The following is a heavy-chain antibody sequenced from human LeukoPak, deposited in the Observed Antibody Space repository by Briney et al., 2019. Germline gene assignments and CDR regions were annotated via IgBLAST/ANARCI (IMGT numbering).Heavy chain of an antibody. CDR3: ARQPLVI. CDR2: IYHSGTT. D-gene: IGHD1-14*01. V-gene: IGHV4-38-2*02. J-gene: IGHJ3*02. Sequence: SETLSLTCSVSNYSISRTYHWGWIRQPPGKGLEWIGTIYHSGTTYYNPSLKSRVTISVDTSKNQFSLKLSSVTAADTAVYYCARQPLVIWGQGTMVTVSS. CDR1: NYSISRTYH.